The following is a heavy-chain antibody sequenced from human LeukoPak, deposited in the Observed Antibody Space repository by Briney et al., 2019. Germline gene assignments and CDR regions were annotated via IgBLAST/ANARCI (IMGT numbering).Heavy chain of an antibody. CDR3: ARPQPRGDYYGMDV. CDR1: GFTFSDYY. D-gene: IGHD3-10*01. Sequence: PGGSLRLSCAASGFTFSDYYMSWIRQAPGKGLEWVSYIISSGSTTYYADSVKGRFTISRDNAKKSLSLLLNSLRAEDTAVYYCARPQPRGDYYGMDVWGQGTTVTVSS. J-gene: IGHJ6*02. V-gene: IGHV3-11*01. CDR2: IISSGSTT.